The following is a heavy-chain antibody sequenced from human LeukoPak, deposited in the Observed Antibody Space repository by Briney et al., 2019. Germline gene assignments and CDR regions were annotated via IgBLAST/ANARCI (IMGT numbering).Heavy chain of an antibody. CDR2: ISSSSSYI. Sequence: GGSLRLSCAASGFTFSSYSMTWVRQAPGKGLEWVSSISSSSSYIYYADSVKGRFTISRDNAKNSLYLQMNSLRAEDTAVYYCARHHYYGSGKSLHFDYWGQGTLVTVSS. CDR1: GFTFSSYS. CDR3: ARHHYYGSGKSLHFDY. J-gene: IGHJ4*02. D-gene: IGHD3-10*01. V-gene: IGHV3-21*01.